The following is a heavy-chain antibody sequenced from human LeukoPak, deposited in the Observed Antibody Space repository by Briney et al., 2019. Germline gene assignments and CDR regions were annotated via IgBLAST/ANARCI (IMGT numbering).Heavy chain of an antibody. D-gene: IGHD6-19*01. CDR3: ARWEGGYSSGCMDH. Sequence: GGSLQISCKASGYIFPKSWIGGGRRVPGKGLEGMGIIYPDDSDTRYSPSFQGQVTTSADTSISTAYLQWSSLKASDTAMYYCARWEGGYSSGCMDHWGQGTLVTVSS. CDR2: IYPDDSDT. CDR1: GYIFPKSW. J-gene: IGHJ1*01. V-gene: IGHV5-51*01.